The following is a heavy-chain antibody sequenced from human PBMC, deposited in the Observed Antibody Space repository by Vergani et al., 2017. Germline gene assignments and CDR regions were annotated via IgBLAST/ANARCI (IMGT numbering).Heavy chain of an antibody. D-gene: IGHD3-22*01. CDR1: GFSIDNGYY. CDR2: MFYSGTT. Sequence: QVQLQESGPGLVKPSETLSLTCAVSGFSIDNGYYWAWIRQPPGKGLEWIGMMFYSGTTYYNPSLKSRVTIFLDTSKSQFSLKVTSVTAADTAVYFCARGKYNSGDYYYYYGLDVWGQGTTATVSS. J-gene: IGHJ6*02. CDR3: ARGKYNSGDYYYYYGLDV. V-gene: IGHV4-38-2*01.